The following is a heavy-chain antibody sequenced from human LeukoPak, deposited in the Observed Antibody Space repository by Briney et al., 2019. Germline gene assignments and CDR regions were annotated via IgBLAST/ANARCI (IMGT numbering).Heavy chain of an antibody. V-gene: IGHV3-74*01. CDR1: GFTFSSYA. CDR2: INSDGSST. CDR3: ARVSGSYGYWFDP. J-gene: IGHJ5*02. D-gene: IGHD1-26*01. Sequence: PGGSLRLSCAASGFTFSSYAMSWVRQAPGKGLVWVSRINSDGSSTSYADSVKGRFTISRDNAKNTLYLQMNSLRAEDTAVYYCARVSGSYGYWFDPWGQGTLVTVSS.